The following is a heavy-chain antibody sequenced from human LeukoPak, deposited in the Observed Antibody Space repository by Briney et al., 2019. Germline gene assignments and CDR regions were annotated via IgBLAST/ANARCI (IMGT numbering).Heavy chain of an antibody. J-gene: IGHJ6*02. V-gene: IGHV4-34*01. Sequence: PSETLSLTCVMYGGPFSGYYWSWVRQPPGKGLEWVGEIDDSGRTNYNPSLKSRVTISVDTSKNQFSLKLSSVTAADTAVYYCARGRAKARRQWLVGNYYYGMDVWGQGTTVAVSS. D-gene: IGHD6-19*01. CDR2: IDDSGRT. CDR3: ARGRAKARRQWLVGNYYYGMDV. CDR1: GGPFSGYY.